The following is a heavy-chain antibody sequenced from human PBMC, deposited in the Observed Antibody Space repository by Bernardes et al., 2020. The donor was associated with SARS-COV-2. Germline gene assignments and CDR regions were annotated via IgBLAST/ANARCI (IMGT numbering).Heavy chain of an antibody. D-gene: IGHD2-21*02. J-gene: IGHJ5*02. CDR1: GFTFDDHA. Sequence: GGSLRLSCAASGFTFDDHAMHWVRQAPGKGLEWVSGISWNSGSIGYADSVKGRFTISRDNAKSSLYLRMNSLRVEDTALYYCARGCGGDCPNWLDPWGQGTLVTVSS. CDR2: ISWNSGSI. CDR3: ARGCGGDCPNWLDP. V-gene: IGHV3-9*01.